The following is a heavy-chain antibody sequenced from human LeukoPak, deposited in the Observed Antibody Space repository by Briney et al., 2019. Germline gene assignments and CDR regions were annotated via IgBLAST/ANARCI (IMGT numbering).Heavy chain of an antibody. CDR1: GVSLSSHG. Sequence: HPERSLRLSCVVSGVSLSSHGIHWVRQAPGKGLEWVAFIWSDGSSEYYADSVKGRFTVSRDNSKNTVYLQINGLRVEDTAVYHCARDRGNDFLDYWGQGTLVTVSS. CDR2: IWSDGSSE. CDR3: ARDRGNDFLDY. V-gene: IGHV3-33*01. J-gene: IGHJ4*02. D-gene: IGHD1-1*01.